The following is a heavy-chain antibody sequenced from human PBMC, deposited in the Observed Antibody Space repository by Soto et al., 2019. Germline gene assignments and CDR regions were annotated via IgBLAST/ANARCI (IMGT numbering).Heavy chain of an antibody. J-gene: IGHJ5*02. D-gene: IGHD6-13*01. V-gene: IGHV4-39*01. CDR3: ARRKGYSSSWYPSTVRWFDP. CDR1: GGSISSSSYY. Sequence: QLQLQESGPGLVKPSETLSLTCTVSGGSISSSSYYWGWIRQPPGKGLEWIGCIYYSGSTYYNPSLKSRVTISVDTSKNQFSLKLSSVTAADTAVYYCARRKGYSSSWYPSTVRWFDPWGQGTLVTVSS. CDR2: IYYSGST.